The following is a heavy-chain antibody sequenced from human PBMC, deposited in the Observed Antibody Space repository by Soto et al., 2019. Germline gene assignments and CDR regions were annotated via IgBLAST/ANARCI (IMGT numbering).Heavy chain of an antibody. D-gene: IGHD2-21*02. CDR2: MSAYNGNT. CDR3: ARVLYCGGDCFEALDI. V-gene: IGHV1-18*01. CDR1: GYTFTSYT. Sequence: QIQLVQSGAEVKKPGASVKVSCKGSGYTFTSYTISWVRQAPGQGLEWMGWMSAYNGNTNYAQKLQGRVTMTSDTSTSTAYMKLRSLISDDTAVYYCARVLYCGGDCFEALDIWGQGTMVTVSS. J-gene: IGHJ3*02.